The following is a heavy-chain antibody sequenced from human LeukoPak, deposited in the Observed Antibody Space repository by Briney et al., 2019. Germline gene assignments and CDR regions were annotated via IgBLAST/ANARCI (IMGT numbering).Heavy chain of an antibody. D-gene: IGHD4-11*01. CDR1: GGSISSGGYY. CDR3: ARRLQGPYYYMDV. J-gene: IGHJ6*03. V-gene: IGHV4-30-2*01. CDR2: IYQSGST. Sequence: PSQTLSLTCTVSGGSISSGGYYWSWIRQPPGKGLERIGYIYQSGSTYYNPSLKSRVTISADRSKNQFSLELSSATAADTAVYYCARRLQGPYYYMDVWGKGTTVTVSS.